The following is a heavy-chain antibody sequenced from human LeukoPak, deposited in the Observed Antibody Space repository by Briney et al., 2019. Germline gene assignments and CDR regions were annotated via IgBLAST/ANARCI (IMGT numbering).Heavy chain of an antibody. CDR1: GYTFTGYY. D-gene: IGHD2-2*01. CDR3: ARSQDIVVVPAAYAVY. CDR2: INPNSGGT. Sequence: GASVKVSCKASGYTFTGYYMHWVRQAPGQGLEWMGWINPNSGGTNYAQKFQGRVTMTRDTSISTAYMELSRLRSDDTAVYYCARSQDIVVVPAAYAVYWGQGTLVTVSS. V-gene: IGHV1-2*02. J-gene: IGHJ4*02.